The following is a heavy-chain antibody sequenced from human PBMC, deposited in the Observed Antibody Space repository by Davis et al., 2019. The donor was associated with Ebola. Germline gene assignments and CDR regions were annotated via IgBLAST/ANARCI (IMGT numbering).Heavy chain of an antibody. D-gene: IGHD4-17*01. CDR1: GGSASSGGYY. V-gene: IGHV4-61*08. J-gene: IGHJ4*02. CDR3: ARGDYAGSSFDY. Sequence: SETLSLTCTVSGGSASSGGYYWNWIRQPPGKGLEWIGNIHYLGNTNYNPSLKGRLAMSVDRSTNQFSLKLTSVTAADTAVYYCARGDYAGSSFDYWGQGTPVIVSS. CDR2: IHYLGNT.